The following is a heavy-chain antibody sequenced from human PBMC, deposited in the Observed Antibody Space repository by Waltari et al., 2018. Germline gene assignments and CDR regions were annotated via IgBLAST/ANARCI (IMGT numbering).Heavy chain of an antibody. CDR1: GYSIRSGSS. J-gene: IGHJ3*02. CDR3: ARAPGYSGYDQKNAFDI. V-gene: IGHV4-38-2*02. Sequence: QVQLQESGPGLVRPSETLSLTCPVSGYSIRSGSSWGWIRQPPGKGLEWIGSIYHSGSTYYNPSLKSRVTISVDTSKNQFSLKLSSVTAADTAVYYCARAPGYSGYDQKNAFDIWGQGTMVTVSS. CDR2: IYHSGST. D-gene: IGHD5-12*01.